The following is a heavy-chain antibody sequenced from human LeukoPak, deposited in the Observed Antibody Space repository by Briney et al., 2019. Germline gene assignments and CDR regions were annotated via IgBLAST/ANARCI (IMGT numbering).Heavy chain of an antibody. D-gene: IGHD3-10*01. Sequence: GGSLRLSCAASGFTFSNYAMTWVRQAPGKGLECVSAISGSGDDTYYADSVKGRFTISRDNSKITVYLQMSSLRAEDTTVYYCAKPHYSGSGSHSREDYWGQGTLVTVSS. CDR2: ISGSGDDT. J-gene: IGHJ4*02. CDR3: AKPHYSGSGSHSREDY. V-gene: IGHV3-23*01. CDR1: GFTFSNYA.